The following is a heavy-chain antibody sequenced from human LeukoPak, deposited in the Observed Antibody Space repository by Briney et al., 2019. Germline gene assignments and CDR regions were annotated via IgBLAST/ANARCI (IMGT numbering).Heavy chain of an antibody. CDR2: ISSSSSYI. V-gene: IGHV3-21*01. D-gene: IGHD7-27*01. Sequence: GGSLRLSCAASGFTFSSYSMYWVRQAPGKGLEWVSSISSSSSYIYYADSVKGRFTISRDNAKNSLYLQMNSLRAEDTAVYYCAGRAELGRGFDYWGQGTLVTVSS. CDR3: AGRAELGRGFDY. CDR1: GFTFSSYS. J-gene: IGHJ4*02.